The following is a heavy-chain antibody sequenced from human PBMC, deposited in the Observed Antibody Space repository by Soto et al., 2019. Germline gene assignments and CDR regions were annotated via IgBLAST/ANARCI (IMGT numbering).Heavy chain of an antibody. D-gene: IGHD5-12*01. J-gene: IGHJ4*02. Sequence: GASVKVSCKASGYTFTGYYIHWVRQAPGQGLEWMGWINPNNGDTHYAQNFQGRVTLSRDTSTSTAYMELSSLRFDDTAVYYCARHSGYDYVFDYWGQGTLVTSPQ. CDR1: GYTFTGYY. CDR2: INPNNGDT. V-gene: IGHV1-2*02. CDR3: ARHSGYDYVFDY.